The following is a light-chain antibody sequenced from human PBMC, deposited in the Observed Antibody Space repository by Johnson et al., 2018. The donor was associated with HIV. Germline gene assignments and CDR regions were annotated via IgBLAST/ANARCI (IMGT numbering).Light chain of an antibody. J-gene: IGLJ1*01. CDR1: SSNIGSNF. Sequence: QSVLTQPPSVSAAPGQKVTISCSGSSSNIGSNFVSWYQQLPGTAPKVLIYENNKRPSGIPARFSGSKSGTSATLGITGLQTGDEADYYCGTWHSSLSTGGVFGSGTKVTVL. CDR2: ENN. CDR3: GTWHSSLSTGGV. V-gene: IGLV1-51*02.